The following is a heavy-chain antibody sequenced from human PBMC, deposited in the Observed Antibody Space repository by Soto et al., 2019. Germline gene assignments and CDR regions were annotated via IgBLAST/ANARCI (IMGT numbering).Heavy chain of an antibody. Sequence: SETLSLTCNMSGDSYSISTYSWSWIRQPPGKALQWIGFIYQGGVTSYNPSLASRVSISLDRSNNQCSLKLKSVTAADTAVYFCAGMPYTSGLRFDPWGPGTLVTVSS. V-gene: IGHV4-30-2*01. D-gene: IGHD6-19*01. CDR3: AGMPYTSGLRFDP. CDR2: IYQGGVT. CDR1: GDSYSISTYS. J-gene: IGHJ5*02.